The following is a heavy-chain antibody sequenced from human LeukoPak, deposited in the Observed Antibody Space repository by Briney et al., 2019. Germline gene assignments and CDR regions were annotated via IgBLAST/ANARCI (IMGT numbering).Heavy chain of an antibody. CDR3: VKDLWYYTSGWFDY. V-gene: IGHV3-64D*06. Sequence: GGSLRLSCSASGFTFSSYAIHWVRQAPGKGLEYVSAISSNGGSTYYADSVKGRFTISRDNSKNMLYLQMSSLRAEDTAVYYCVKDLWYYTSGWFDYWGQGTLVTVSP. CDR2: ISSNGGST. CDR1: GFTFSSYA. J-gene: IGHJ4*02. D-gene: IGHD6-19*01.